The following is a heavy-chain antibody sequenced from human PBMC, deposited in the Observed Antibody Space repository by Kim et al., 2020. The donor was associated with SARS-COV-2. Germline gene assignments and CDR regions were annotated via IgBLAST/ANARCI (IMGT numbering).Heavy chain of an antibody. Sequence: GGSLRLSCTASGFTFGDYAMSWFRQAPGKGLEWVGFIRSEAYGGTTEYAASVKGRFTISRDDSKSIAYLQMNSLKTEDTAVYYCTRDIGSEWDYAPMDVWGQGTTVTVSS. CDR3: TRDIGSEWDYAPMDV. CDR2: IRSEAYGGTT. CDR1: GFTFGDYA. J-gene: IGHJ6*02. V-gene: IGHV3-49*03. D-gene: IGHD2-2*01.